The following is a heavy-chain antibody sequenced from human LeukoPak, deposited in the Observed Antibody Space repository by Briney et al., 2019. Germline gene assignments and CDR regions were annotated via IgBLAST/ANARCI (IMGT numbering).Heavy chain of an antibody. V-gene: IGHV3-11*01. D-gene: IGHD6-19*01. J-gene: IGHJ5*02. CDR1: GFTFSDYY. CDR3: AREEAVAEWAENWFDP. CDR2: ISSSGSTI. Sequence: SGGSLRLSCAASGFTFSDYYMSWIRQAPGKGLEWVSYISSSGSTIYYADSVKGRFTISRDNAKNSLYLQMNSLRAEDTAVYYCAREEAVAEWAENWFDPWGQGTLVTVSS.